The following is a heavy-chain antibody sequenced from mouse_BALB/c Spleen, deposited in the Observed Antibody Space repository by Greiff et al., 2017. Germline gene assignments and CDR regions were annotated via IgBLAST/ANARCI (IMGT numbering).Heavy chain of an antibody. J-gene: IGHJ4*01. CDR2: ISSGGSYT. V-gene: IGHV5-6*01. Sequence: EVQRVESGGDLVKPGGSLKLSCAASGFTFSSYGMSWVRQTPDKRLEWVATISSGGSYTYYPDSVKGRFTISRDNAKNTLYLQMSSLKSEDTAMYYCARHYYGYAMDYWGQGTSVTVSS. D-gene: IGHD1-1*01. CDR3: ARHYYGYAMDY. CDR1: GFTFSSYG.